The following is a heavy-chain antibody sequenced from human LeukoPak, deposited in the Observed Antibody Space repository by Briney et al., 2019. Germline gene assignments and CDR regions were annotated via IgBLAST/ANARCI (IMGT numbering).Heavy chain of an antibody. J-gene: IGHJ5*02. CDR1: GYTFIGYY. D-gene: IGHD1-26*01. CDR3: ARIVAFYDVPTTHNS. CDR2: INPNSGGT. V-gene: IGHV1-2*02. Sequence: GASVKVSCKASGYTFIGYYIHWVRQAPGQGLEWMGWINPNSGGTNYAQKFQGRVTVTRDTSINTAYMELNRLTSDDTAVYYCARIVAFYDVPTTHNSWGQGALVTVSS.